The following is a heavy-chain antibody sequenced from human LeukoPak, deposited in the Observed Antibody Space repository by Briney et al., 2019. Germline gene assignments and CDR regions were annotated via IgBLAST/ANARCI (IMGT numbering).Heavy chain of an antibody. D-gene: IGHD3-16*01. CDR3: ARDLDYDYVWGVRSGPYGMDV. Sequence: GSLRLSCAASGFTVSSSYMSWVRQAPGKGLEWVSVIYSGGSTYYADSVKGRFTISRDNSKNTLYLQMNSLRAEDTAVYYCARDLDYDYVWGVRSGPYGMDVWGQGTTVTVSS. J-gene: IGHJ6*02. V-gene: IGHV3-53*01. CDR1: GFTVSSSY. CDR2: IYSGGST.